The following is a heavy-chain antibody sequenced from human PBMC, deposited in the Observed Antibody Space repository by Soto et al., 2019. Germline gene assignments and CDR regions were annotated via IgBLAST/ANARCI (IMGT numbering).Heavy chain of an antibody. V-gene: IGHV4-61*01. D-gene: IGHD3-22*01. CDR2: IYYSGST. CDR1: GGSVSSGSYY. Sequence: SETLSLTCTVSGGSVSSGSYYWSWIRQPPGKGLEWIGYIYYSGSTNYNPSLKSRVTISVDTSKNQFSLKLSSVTAADTAVYYRARDLSGRGYYYDSSGAFDIWGQGTMVTVSS. CDR3: ARDLSGRGYYYDSSGAFDI. J-gene: IGHJ3*02.